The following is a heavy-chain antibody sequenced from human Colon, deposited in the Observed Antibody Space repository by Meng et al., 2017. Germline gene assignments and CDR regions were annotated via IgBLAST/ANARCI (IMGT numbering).Heavy chain of an antibody. D-gene: IGHD3-3*01. Sequence: VQLVESGGGVVQPGRSLRLSCAASGFTFSSYGMHWVRQVPGKGLVWVSRINPDGTTTAYADSVKDRFAISRDNTKNTLYLHMNSLRAEDTAVYYCATYYTPDYWGQGTLVTVSS. J-gene: IGHJ4*02. CDR2: INPDGTTT. V-gene: IGHV3-74*02. CDR1: GFTFSSYG. CDR3: ATYYTPDY.